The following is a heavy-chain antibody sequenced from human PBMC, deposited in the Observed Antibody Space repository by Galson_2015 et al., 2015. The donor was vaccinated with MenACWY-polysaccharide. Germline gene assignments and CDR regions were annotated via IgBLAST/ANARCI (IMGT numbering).Heavy chain of an antibody. CDR3: ARVEKYSGSFYILY. CDR2: ISHSGTT. D-gene: IGHD1-26*01. Sequence: SETLSLTCAVSDYSIRSGYFWGWIRQPPGKGLEWIASISHSGTTYYNPSLKSRVTISVDTSKNQFSLKLSSVTAADTAVYYCARVEKYSGSFYILYWGQGTLVTVSS. J-gene: IGHJ4*02. V-gene: IGHV4-38-2*01. CDR1: DYSIRSGYF.